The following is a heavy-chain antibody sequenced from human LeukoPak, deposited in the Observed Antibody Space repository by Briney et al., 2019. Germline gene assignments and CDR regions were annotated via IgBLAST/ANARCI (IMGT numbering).Heavy chain of an antibody. CDR2: ISYDGSNK. D-gene: IGHD6-13*01. J-gene: IGHJ4*02. V-gene: IGHV3-30*18. CDR1: GFMFGSNW. CDR3: AKGQRSSWYYFDY. Sequence: GGSLRLSCAASGFMFGSNWMSWVRLAPGKGLEWVAVISYDGSNKYYADSVKGRFTISRDNSKNTLYLQMNSLRAEDTAVYYCAKGQRSSWYYFDYWGQGTLVTVSS.